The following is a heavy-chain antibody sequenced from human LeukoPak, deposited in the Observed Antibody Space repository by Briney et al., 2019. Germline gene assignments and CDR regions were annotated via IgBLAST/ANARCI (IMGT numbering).Heavy chain of an antibody. CDR3: ARSVATGCFDY. Sequence: SQTLSLTYAISGDSVSRKSAAWRWLRQSPSRGLEWLGRTYYRSTWYPYDAVAVKRRITINPDTSKNQVSLQLNSVTPEDTAVYFCARSVATGCFDYWGQGTLVTVSS. CDR1: GDSVSRKSAA. V-gene: IGHV6-1*01. D-gene: IGHD1-1*01. J-gene: IGHJ4*02. CDR2: TYYRSTWYP.